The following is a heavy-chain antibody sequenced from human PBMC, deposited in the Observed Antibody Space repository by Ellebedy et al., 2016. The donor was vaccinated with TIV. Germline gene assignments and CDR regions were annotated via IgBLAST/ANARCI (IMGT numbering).Heavy chain of an antibody. CDR1: GFTVSHTY. CDR2: IYSGGET. D-gene: IGHD3-16*01. Sequence: GESLKISCAASGFTVSHTYMTWVRQAPGNGLECVSIIYSGGETHYADSVTGRFIISRDSSKNTLNLQMNSLRAEDTAVYYCARKSDSLLVTGGDCWGQGALVTVSS. J-gene: IGHJ4*02. V-gene: IGHV3-66*01. CDR3: ARKSDSLLVTGGDC.